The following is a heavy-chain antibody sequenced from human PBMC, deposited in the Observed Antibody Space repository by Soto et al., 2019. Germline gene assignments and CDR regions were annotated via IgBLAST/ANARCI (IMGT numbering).Heavy chain of an antibody. V-gene: IGHV1-24*01. CDR2: FDPEDGET. CDR3: ATDPDYVWGSYRYGYFDY. D-gene: IGHD3-16*02. CDR1: GYTLTELS. Sequence: GASVKVSCKVSGYTLTELSMHWVRQAPGKGLEWMGGFDPEDGETIYAQKFQGRDTMTEDTSTDTAYMELSSLRSEDTAVYYCATDPDYVWGSYRYGYFDYWGQGTLVTVSS. J-gene: IGHJ4*02.